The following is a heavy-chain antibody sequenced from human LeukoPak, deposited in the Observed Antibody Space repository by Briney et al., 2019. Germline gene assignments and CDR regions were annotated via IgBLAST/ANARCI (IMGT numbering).Heavy chain of an antibody. V-gene: IGHV3-49*04. CDR2: IRSKAYGGTT. CDR1: GFPFGDYA. Sequence: GGSLRLSCTASGFPFGDYAMNWVRQAPGKGLEWVGFIRSKAYGGTTEYAASVKGRFAISRDASKSIAYLQMTSLKTEDTAVYYCTYTSGHYSYPTPHAFDIWGQGTMVTVSS. D-gene: IGHD3-22*01. J-gene: IGHJ3*02. CDR3: TYTSGHYSYPTPHAFDI.